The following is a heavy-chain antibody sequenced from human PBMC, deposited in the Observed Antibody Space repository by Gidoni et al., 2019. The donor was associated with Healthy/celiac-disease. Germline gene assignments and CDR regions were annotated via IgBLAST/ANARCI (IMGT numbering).Heavy chain of an antibody. CDR1: GFTFSDYY. J-gene: IGHJ4*02. D-gene: IGHD3-22*01. Sequence: QVQLVESGGGLVKPGGSMRLSCAASGFTFSDYYMSWIRQAPGKGLEWVSYISSSSSYTNYADSVKGRFTISRDNAKNSLYLQMNSLRAEDTAVYYCARENYYDRSFDYWGQGTLVTVSS. V-gene: IGHV3-11*05. CDR2: ISSSSSYT. CDR3: ARENYYDRSFDY.